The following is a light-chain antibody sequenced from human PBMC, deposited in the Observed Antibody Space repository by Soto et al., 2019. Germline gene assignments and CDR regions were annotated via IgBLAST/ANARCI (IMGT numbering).Light chain of an antibody. CDR1: QPINSY. CDR2: ATS. CDR3: XXXXTTVST. Sequence: DIQMTQSPSSLSASVGDRXTITCRASQPINSYLNWYQQKPRKAPKLLIYATSSSQSGVPSRFSGGLSGTEFTLTISSLQPXXXXTXXXXXXXTTVSTFGPGTRIEIK. V-gene: IGKV1-39*01. J-gene: IGKJ3*01.